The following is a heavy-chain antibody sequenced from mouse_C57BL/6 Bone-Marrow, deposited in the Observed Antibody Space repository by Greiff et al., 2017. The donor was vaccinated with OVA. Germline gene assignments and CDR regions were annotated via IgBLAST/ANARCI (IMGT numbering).Heavy chain of an antibody. V-gene: IGHV5-6*02. J-gene: IGHJ1*03. D-gene: IGHD2-1*01. CDR1: GFTFSSYG. CDR3: VGGNYPLYIDV. CDR2: ISSGGSYT. Sequence: DVKLVESGGDLVKPGGSLKLSCAASGFTFSSYGMSWVRQTPDKRLEWVATISSGGSYTYYPDSVKGRFTISRDNAKNTLYLQMCSLKSEDTAMYICVGGNYPLYIDVWGTGTPVTVSS.